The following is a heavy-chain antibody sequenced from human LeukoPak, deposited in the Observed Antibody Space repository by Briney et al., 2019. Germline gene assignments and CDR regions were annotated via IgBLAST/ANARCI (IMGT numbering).Heavy chain of an antibody. CDR2: ISYSGST. CDR3: ARAQYYYGSGSYAFDI. D-gene: IGHD3-10*01. Sequence: SETLSLTCAVSGGSISPYYWSWVRHPPGKGLEWIGYISYSGSTNYRPSPKSRVTFSVDTSKNQFSLRLSSVTASDTAVYYCARAQYYYGSGSYAFDIWGQGTMVTVSS. CDR1: GGSISPYY. J-gene: IGHJ3*02. V-gene: IGHV4-59*08.